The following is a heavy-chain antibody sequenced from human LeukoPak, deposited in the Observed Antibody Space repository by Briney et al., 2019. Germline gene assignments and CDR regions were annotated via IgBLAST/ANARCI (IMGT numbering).Heavy chain of an antibody. CDR2: ISGSGGDT. D-gene: IGHD6-19*01. CDR1: GFTFNIYA. V-gene: IGHV3-23*01. Sequence: GGSLRLSCAASGFTFNIYAMSWVRQAPGKGLQWVSAISGSGGDTFYADSVKGRLSIPRDNSKNTLYLQMNSLRAEDTAVYYCAGGAGRDYWGQGTLVTVSS. J-gene: IGHJ4*02. CDR3: AGGAGRDY.